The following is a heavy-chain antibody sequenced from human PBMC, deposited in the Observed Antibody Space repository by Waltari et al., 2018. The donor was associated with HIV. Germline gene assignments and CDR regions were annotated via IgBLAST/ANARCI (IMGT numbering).Heavy chain of an antibody. V-gene: IGHV2-5*02. J-gene: IGHJ3*02. CDR1: GFSLSTSGVG. CDR3: AHRQASPLQGYYYDSSGHRAFDI. Sequence: QITLKESGPTLVKPTQTLTLTCTFSGFSLSTSGVGVGWIRQPPGKALEWLALIYWDDDKRYSPSLKSRLTITKDTSKNQVVLTMTNMDPVDTATYYCAHRQASPLQGYYYDSSGHRAFDIWGQGTMVTVSS. D-gene: IGHD3-22*01. CDR2: IYWDDDK.